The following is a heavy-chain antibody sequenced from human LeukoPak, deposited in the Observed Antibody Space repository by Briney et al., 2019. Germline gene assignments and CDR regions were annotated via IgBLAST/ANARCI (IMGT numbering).Heavy chain of an antibody. Sequence: GGSLRLSCAASGFTFSSYAMSWVRQAPGKGLEWASGISGSGGSTYYADSVKGRFTISRDNSKNTLYLQMNSLRAEDTAVYYCAKPLWFGESNFDYWGQGTLVTVSS. CDR2: ISGSGGST. V-gene: IGHV3-23*01. D-gene: IGHD3-10*01. J-gene: IGHJ4*02. CDR1: GFTFSSYA. CDR3: AKPLWFGESNFDY.